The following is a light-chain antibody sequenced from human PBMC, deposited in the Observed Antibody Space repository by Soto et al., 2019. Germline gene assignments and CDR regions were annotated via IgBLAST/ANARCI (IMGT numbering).Light chain of an antibody. J-gene: IGKJ5*01. V-gene: IGKV3-15*01. Sequence: ELVFTQSPGTLSLSPGERATLSCRASQSVSSTNLAWYQQKPGQAPRLLIYGASSRATGIPARFSGSGSGTKFTLSISSLQSEDFAVYYCQQYNNWPITFGQGTRLEIK. CDR2: GAS. CDR3: QQYNNWPIT. CDR1: QSVSSTN.